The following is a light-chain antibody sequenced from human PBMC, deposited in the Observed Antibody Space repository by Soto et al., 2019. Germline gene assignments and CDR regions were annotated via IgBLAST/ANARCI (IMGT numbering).Light chain of an antibody. V-gene: IGKV3-20*01. CDR1: HSVTSSH. CDR3: HQYGTSPPNT. J-gene: IGKJ2*01. CDR2: DAS. Sequence: ESVVTQSPGTLSLSPGERATLSCRASHSVTSSHLAWYQQKPGQAPRLLIYDASSRATDIPDRFSGSGSGTDFTLTISRLEPEDFAVYYCHQYGTSPPNTFGQGTKLEIK.